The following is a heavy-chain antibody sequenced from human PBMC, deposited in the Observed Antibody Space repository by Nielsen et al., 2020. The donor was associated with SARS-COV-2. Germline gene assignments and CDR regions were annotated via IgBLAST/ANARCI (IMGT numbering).Heavy chain of an antibody. CDR1: GFSLSTSGMC. CDR2: IDWDDDT. D-gene: IGHD3-10*01. J-gene: IGHJ6*03. V-gene: IGHV2-70*11. Sequence: SGPTLVKPTQTLTLTCTFSGFSLSTSGMCLTWIRQPPGNALEWLARIDWDDDTYYSTSLRTRLTISKDTSKNQVVLTMTNMDPVDTATYYCARVRRHELETYFWYDMDVWGKGTTVTVSS. CDR3: ARVRRHELETYFWYDMDV.